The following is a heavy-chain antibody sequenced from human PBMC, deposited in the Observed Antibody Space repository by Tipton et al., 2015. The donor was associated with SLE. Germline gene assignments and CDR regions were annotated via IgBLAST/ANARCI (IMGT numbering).Heavy chain of an antibody. CDR2: VYYSGSA. CDR3: ARVYFWHAFDI. CDR1: GYSISSGYY. D-gene: IGHD3-3*01. Sequence: TLSLTCAVSGYSISSGYYWGWIRQPPGKGLEWIGSVYYSGSAYYNSSLKSRVTTSVDTSKDQFSLKLMSVTAADTAVYYCARVYFWHAFDIWGQGTMVTVSS. J-gene: IGHJ3*02. V-gene: IGHV4-38-2*01.